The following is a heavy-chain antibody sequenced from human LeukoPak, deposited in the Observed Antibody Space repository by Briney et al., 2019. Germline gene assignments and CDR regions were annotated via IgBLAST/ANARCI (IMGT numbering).Heavy chain of an antibody. CDR3: ASSSSGWLYYFDY. CDR2: IRSDGSNK. CDR1: GFSFSSYG. V-gene: IGHV3-30*02. D-gene: IGHD6-19*01. J-gene: IGHJ4*02. Sequence: GGSPRLSCAGSGFSFSSYGMHWVRQAPGKGLEWMAFIRSDGSNKYYADSVKGRFTISRDNSKNTLYLQMNSLRAEDTAVYFCASSSSGWLYYFDYWGQGTLVTVSS.